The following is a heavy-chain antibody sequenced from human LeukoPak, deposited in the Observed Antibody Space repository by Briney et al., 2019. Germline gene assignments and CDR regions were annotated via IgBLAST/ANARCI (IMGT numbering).Heavy chain of an antibody. D-gene: IGHD3-22*01. V-gene: IGHV4-34*01. CDR2: INHSGST. CDR1: GGSFSGYY. J-gene: IGHJ3*02. CDR3: ARAPPHYDSSGYYSSDACDI. Sequence: SETLSLTCAVYGGSFSGYYWSWIRQPPGKGLEWIGEINHSGSTNYNPSLKSRVTISVDTSKNQFSLKLSSVTAADTAVYYCARAPPHYDSSGYYSSDACDIWGQGTMVTVSS.